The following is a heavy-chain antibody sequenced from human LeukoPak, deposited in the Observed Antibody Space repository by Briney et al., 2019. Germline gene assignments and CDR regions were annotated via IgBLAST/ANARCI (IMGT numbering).Heavy chain of an antibody. D-gene: IGHD6-19*01. CDR3: ARRKYRSGWLY. V-gene: IGHV4-34*01. J-gene: IGHJ4*02. CDR2: INHSGST. Sequence: PSETLSLTCAVYGGSFSGYFWTWIRQPPGKGLEWIGEINHSGSTNYNPSLKSQVTMSVDTSKNQFSLKLSSVTAPDTAVYYCARRKYRSGWLYWGQGRLVTISS. CDR1: GGSFSGYF.